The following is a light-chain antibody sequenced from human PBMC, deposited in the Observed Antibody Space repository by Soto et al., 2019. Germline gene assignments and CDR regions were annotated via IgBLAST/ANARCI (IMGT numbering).Light chain of an antibody. J-gene: IGLJ2*01. V-gene: IGLV2-11*01. Sequence: QSVLTQPRSVSGSPGQSVTISRTGTSSDVGGYNYVSWYQQHPGKAPKLMIYDVSKRPSGVPDRFSGSKSGNTASLTISGLQAEDEADYYCCSYAGSYTVVFGGGTQLTVL. CDR2: DVS. CDR3: CSYAGSYTVV. CDR1: SSDVGGYNY.